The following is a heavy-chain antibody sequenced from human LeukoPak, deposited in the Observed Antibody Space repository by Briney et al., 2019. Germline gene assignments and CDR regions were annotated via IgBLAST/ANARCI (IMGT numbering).Heavy chain of an antibody. CDR3: ARGYYDSSGPGALDI. D-gene: IGHD3-22*01. CDR2: MYSGGST. J-gene: IGHJ3*02. V-gene: IGHV3-53*01. CDR1: GFTVNSKY. Sequence: QPGGSLRLSCAASGFTVNSKYMSWVRQAPGKGLEWVSVMYSGGSTKYADSVKGRFTISRDSSKNTLYLEMNSLRAEDTAVYYCARGYYDSSGPGALDIWGQGTMVAVSS.